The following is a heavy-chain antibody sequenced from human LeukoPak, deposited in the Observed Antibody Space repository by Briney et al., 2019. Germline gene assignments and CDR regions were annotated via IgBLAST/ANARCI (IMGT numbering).Heavy chain of an antibody. Sequence: ASVKVSCKASGYTSTSYYMHWVRQAPGQGLEWMGIINPSGGSTSYAQKFQGRVTMTRDMSTSTVYMELSSLRSEDTAVYYCARARAGATYYYYMDVWGKGTTVTVSS. V-gene: IGHV1-46*01. J-gene: IGHJ6*03. CDR1: GYTSTSYY. CDR2: INPSGGST. CDR3: ARARAGATYYYYMDV. D-gene: IGHD1-26*01.